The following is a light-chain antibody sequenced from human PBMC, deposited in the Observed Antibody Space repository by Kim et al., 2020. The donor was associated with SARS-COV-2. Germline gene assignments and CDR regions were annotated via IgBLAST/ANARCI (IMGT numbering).Light chain of an antibody. Sequence: GQSVTISCTGTSSDVGGYNYVSWYQQHPGKAPKLMIFDVSKRPSGFPDRFSCSKSGNTASLTISGLQAEDEADYYCCSYAGSYTRVFGGGTQLTVL. CDR3: CSYAGSYTRV. CDR2: DVS. J-gene: IGLJ3*02. V-gene: IGLV2-11*01. CDR1: SSDVGGYNY.